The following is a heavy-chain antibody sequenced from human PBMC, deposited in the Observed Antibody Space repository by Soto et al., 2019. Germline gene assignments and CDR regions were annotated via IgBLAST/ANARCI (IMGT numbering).Heavy chain of an antibody. D-gene: IGHD3-10*01. CDR3: ARDHWFGKLQSFDP. V-gene: IGHV3-33*01. J-gene: IGHJ5*02. CDR1: GFTFSSYG. CDR2: IWYDGGNK. Sequence: QVQLVESGGGVVQPGRSLRLSCAASGFTFSSYGMHWVRQAPGKGLEWVAVIWYDGGNKYYADSVKGRFTISRDNSKNTLYLQMNSLRADDTAVYYCARDHWFGKLQSFDPWGQGTLVTVSS.